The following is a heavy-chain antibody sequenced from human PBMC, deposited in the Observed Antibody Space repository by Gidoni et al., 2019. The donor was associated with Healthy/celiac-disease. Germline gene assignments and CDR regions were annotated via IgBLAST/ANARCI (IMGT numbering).Heavy chain of an antibody. Sequence: QVQLVESGGGVVQPGRSLRLSCAASGFTFSSYGMHWVRQAPGKGLEWVAVISYDGSNKYYADSVKGRFTISRDNSKNTLYLQMNSLRAEDTAVYYCAKDSGGGYCSGGSCQWYYYYYMDVWGKGTTVTVSS. CDR2: ISYDGSNK. CDR1: GFTFSSYG. V-gene: IGHV3-30*18. J-gene: IGHJ6*03. CDR3: AKDSGGGYCSGGSCQWYYYYYMDV. D-gene: IGHD2-15*01.